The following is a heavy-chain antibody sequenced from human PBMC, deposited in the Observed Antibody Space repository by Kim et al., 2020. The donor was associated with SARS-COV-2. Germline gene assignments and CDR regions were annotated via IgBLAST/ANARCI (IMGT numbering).Heavy chain of an antibody. J-gene: IGHJ6*02. D-gene: IGHD2-2*01. CDR2: ISWNSGSI. CDR3: AKDSVVVPAAIIHYYYGMDG. CDR1: GFTFGDYA. V-gene: IGHV3-9*01. Sequence: GGSLRLSCAASGFTFGDYAMHWVRQAPGKGLEWVSGISWNSGSIGYADSVKGRFTISRDNAKNSLYLQMNSLRAEDTALYYCAKDSVVVPAAIIHYYYGMDGWGQGTTVTVSS.